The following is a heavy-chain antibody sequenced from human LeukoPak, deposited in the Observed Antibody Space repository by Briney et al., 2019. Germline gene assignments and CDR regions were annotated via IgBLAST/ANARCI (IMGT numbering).Heavy chain of an antibody. D-gene: IGHD5-12*01. V-gene: IGHV3-23*01. CDR3: AKGLGLSSGFDFFFDY. CDR2: ISGSGDIT. CDR1: GFTFSSYA. Sequence: PGGSLRLSCTASGFTFSSYAMRWVRQAPGKGLEWVAVISGSGDITHHADSVKGRFTISRDNSKNKLYQQMTSLRAEDPAVYYCAKGLGLSSGFDFFFDYWGQRIMVTVSS. J-gene: IGHJ4*02.